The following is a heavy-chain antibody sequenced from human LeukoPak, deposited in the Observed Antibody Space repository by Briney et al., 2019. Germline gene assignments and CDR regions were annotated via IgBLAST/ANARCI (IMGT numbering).Heavy chain of an antibody. V-gene: IGHV3-74*01. CDR1: GLTFSSHW. J-gene: IGHJ4*02. CDR2: ITNDGSST. D-gene: IGHD1/OR15-1a*01. CDR3: ATQQEGNTAY. Sequence: GGSLRLSCAASGLTFSSHWMHWVRQAPGKGLVWVSRITNDGSSTTYADSVKGRFTISRDNAKNMLYLQVNSLRAEDTAVYYCATQQEGNTAYWGQGTLVTVSS.